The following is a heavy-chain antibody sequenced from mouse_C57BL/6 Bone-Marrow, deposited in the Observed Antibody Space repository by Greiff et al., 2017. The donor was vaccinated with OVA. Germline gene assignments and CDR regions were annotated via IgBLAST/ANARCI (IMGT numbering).Heavy chain of an antibody. CDR1: GYTFTSYG. J-gene: IGHJ2*01. CDR3: ARYYYGSRDFDY. CDR2: IYPGSGNT. Sequence: QVQLKESGAELARPGASVKLSCKASGYTFTSYGISWVKQRTGQGLEWIGEIYPGSGNTYYNEKFKGKATLTADKSSSTAYMELRSLTSEDSAVYFCARYYYGSRDFDYWGQGTTLTVSS. D-gene: IGHD1-1*01. V-gene: IGHV1-81*01.